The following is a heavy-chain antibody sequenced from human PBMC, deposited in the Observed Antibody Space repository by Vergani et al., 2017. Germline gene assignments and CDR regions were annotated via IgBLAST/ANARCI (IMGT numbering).Heavy chain of an antibody. CDR1: GFTFSSYA. V-gene: IGHV3-23*01. D-gene: IGHD4-17*01. CDR3: AKGPGLRLYYYYYMDV. Sequence: EVQLLESGGGLVQPGGSLRLSCAASGFTFSSYAMSWVRQAPGQGLEWVSAISGSGGSTYYADSVKGRFTLSRDNSKNTLSLQMNSLRAEDTAVYYCAKGPGLRLYYYYYMDVWGKGTTVTVSS. J-gene: IGHJ6*03. CDR2: ISGSGGST.